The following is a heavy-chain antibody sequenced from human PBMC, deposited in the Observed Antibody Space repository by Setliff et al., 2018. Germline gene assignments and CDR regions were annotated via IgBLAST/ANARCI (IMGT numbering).Heavy chain of an antibody. J-gene: IGHJ5*02. V-gene: IGHV3-21*05. Sequence: PSETLSLSCAASGFTFSIYSMNWVRQAPGKGLEWISYTSSGSSITYADSVKGRFTISRDNAKNTLYLQMNSLRADDTAVYYCVPQGPGYGNGWWTNWFDPWGQGTLVTVSS. CDR3: VPQGPGYGNGWWTNWFDP. D-gene: IGHD6-19*01. CDR1: GFTFSIYS. CDR2: TSSGSSI.